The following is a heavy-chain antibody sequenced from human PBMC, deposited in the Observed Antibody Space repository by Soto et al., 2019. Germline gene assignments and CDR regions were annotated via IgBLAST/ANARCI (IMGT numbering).Heavy chain of an antibody. D-gene: IGHD5-18*01. Sequence: PGGSLRLSCAASGFSFSHYGMHWVRQAPGRGLEWVAVIWHDGSNKYYTDSVKGRFTIPRDNSKNTLYLQMNSLRAEDTAVYYCARSLVDTAMSGMDVWGQGTTVTVSS. CDR3: ARSLVDTAMSGMDV. CDR1: GFSFSHYG. CDR2: IWHDGSNK. V-gene: IGHV3-33*01. J-gene: IGHJ6*02.